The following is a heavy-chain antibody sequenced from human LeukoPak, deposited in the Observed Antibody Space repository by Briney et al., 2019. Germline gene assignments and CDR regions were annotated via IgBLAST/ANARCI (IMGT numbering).Heavy chain of an antibody. CDR2: INQDGGEK. D-gene: IGHD2-15*01. V-gene: IGHV3-7*01. CDR1: GFTFSSYW. Sequence: PGGSLRLSCAASGFTFSSYWMSWVRQAPGKGLEWVANINQDGGEKYYVDPVKGRFTISRDNAKNSLYLQMNSLRAEDTAVYYCASIVVVIGTRSFDYWGQGSLVSVSS. J-gene: IGHJ4*02. CDR3: ASIVVVIGTRSFDY.